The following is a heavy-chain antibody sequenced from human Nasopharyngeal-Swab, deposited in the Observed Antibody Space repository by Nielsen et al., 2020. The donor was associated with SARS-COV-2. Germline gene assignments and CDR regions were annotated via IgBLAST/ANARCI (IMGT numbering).Heavy chain of an antibody. CDR3: ARRRGPAYYYYMDV. J-gene: IGHJ6*03. V-gene: IGHV4-30-4*01. Sequence: SETLSLTCSVSGDSISRGDYYWSWIRQSPVKGLEWIGYIYHTGSTSYNPSLRSRLIISSDVSKNQFSLRLSSVTAADTAMYYCARRRGPAYYYYMDVWGKGTPVTVSS. CDR2: IYHTGST. CDR1: GDSISRGDYY.